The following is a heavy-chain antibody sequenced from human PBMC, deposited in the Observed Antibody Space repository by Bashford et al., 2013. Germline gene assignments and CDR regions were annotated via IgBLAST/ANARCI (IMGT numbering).Heavy chain of an antibody. Sequence: GGSLRLSCAGSGFDFSSYAMTWVRQAPGKGLEWVSAISGNAINTYYADSVKGRFAISRDNSKNTVFLQMKSLRDEDTAVYYCSRARLRYRTTDAFDVWGQGTKVTVSS. CDR1: GFDFSSYA. D-gene: IGHD1-14*01. J-gene: IGHJ3*01. CDR2: ISGNAINT. V-gene: IGHV3-23*01. CDR3: SRARLRYRTTDAFDV.